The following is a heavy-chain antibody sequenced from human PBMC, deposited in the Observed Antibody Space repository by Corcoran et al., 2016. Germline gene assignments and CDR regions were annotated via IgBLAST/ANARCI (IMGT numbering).Heavy chain of an antibody. CDR1: GGSFSGYY. CDR2: INHSGST. J-gene: IGHJ5*02. V-gene: IGHV4-34*01. Sequence: QVQLQQWGAGLLKPSETLSLTCAVYGGSFSGYYWSWIRQPPGKGLEWIGEINHSGSTNHNPSLKSRVTISVDTSKNQFSLKLSSVTAADTAVYYCARVKSLRYFRGGNWFDPWGQGTLVTVSS. CDR3: ARVKSLRYFRGGNWFDP. D-gene: IGHD3-9*01.